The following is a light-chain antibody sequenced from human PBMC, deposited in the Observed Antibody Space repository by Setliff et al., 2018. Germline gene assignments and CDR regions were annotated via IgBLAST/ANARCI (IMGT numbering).Light chain of an antibody. J-gene: IGLJ1*01. Sequence: VLTQSPSASGTPGQRVTISCSGSSSNIGSNTVNWYQQLPGTAPKLLIYRNNQRPSGVPDRFSGSKSGTSASLAISGLQSEDEADYYCAAWDDSLNGDVFGTGTKVTVL. CDR3: AAWDDSLNGDV. V-gene: IGLV1-44*01. CDR1: SSNIGSNT. CDR2: RNN.